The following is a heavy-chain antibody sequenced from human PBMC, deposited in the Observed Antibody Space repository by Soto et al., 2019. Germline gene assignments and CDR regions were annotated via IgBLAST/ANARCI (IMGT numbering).Heavy chain of an antibody. V-gene: IGHV1-69*06. CDR2: IIPIFGTA. CDR1: GGTFSSYA. J-gene: IGHJ4*02. Sequence: SVKVSRKASGGTFSSYAISWVRQAPGQGLEWVGGIIPIFGTANYAQKFQGRVTITADKSTSTAYMELSSLRSEDTAVYYCARVNWAYCSSTSCYADYWGQGTLVTVSS. CDR3: ARVNWAYCSSTSCYADY. D-gene: IGHD2-2*01.